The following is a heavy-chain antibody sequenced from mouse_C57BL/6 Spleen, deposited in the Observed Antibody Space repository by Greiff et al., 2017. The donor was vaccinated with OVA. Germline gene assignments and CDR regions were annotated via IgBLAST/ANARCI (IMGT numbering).Heavy chain of an antibody. D-gene: IGHD3-1*01. J-gene: IGHJ4*01. CDR2: INPSSGYT. V-gene: IGHV1-4*01. CDR1: GYTFTSYT. Sequence: QVQLQQSGAELARPGASVKMSCKASGYTFTSYTMNWVKQRPGQGLEWIGYINPSSGYTKYNQKFKDKATLTADKSSSTAYMQLSSLTSEDSAVYYCALGTLYAMDYWGQGTSVTVSS. CDR3: ALGTLYAMDY.